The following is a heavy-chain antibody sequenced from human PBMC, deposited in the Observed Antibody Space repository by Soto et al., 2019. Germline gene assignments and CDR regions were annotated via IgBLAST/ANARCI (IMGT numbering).Heavy chain of an antibody. Sequence: GASVKVSCKASGGTFSSYAISWVRQAPGQGLEWMGGIIPIFGTANYAQKFQGRVTITADESTSTAYMELSSLRSEDTAVYYCARDPLDSSGYYPFDYWGQGTLVTVSS. CDR1: GGTFSSYA. J-gene: IGHJ4*02. V-gene: IGHV1-69*13. CDR2: IIPIFGTA. CDR3: ARDPLDSSGYYPFDY. D-gene: IGHD3-22*01.